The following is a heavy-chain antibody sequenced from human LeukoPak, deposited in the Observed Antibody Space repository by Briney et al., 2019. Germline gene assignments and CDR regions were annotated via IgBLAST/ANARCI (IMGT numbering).Heavy chain of an antibody. CDR2: ISFDGRT. D-gene: IGHD6-13*01. Sequence: NTSETLSLTCTVSGGSISSNNYFCGWIRQPPGKGLEWIATISFDGRTYYNPSLTSRVTISVDTSKNQFSLKLSSVTAADTAVYFCASDLIAAGGSTLGSGGQGTLVTVSS. CDR3: ASDLIAAGGSTLGS. J-gene: IGHJ4*02. CDR1: GGSISSNNYF. V-gene: IGHV4-39*02.